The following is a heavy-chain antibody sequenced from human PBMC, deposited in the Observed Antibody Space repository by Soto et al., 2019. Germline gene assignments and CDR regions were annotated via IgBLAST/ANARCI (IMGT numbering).Heavy chain of an antibody. J-gene: IGHJ6*02. V-gene: IGHV4-38-2*02. CDR3: ARYAYDYYSGLDV. CDR2: IYHAGST. Sequence: SETLSLTCTVSGYSVSSGYYWGWIRQPPGKGLEWIGNIYHAGSTYYNPSLKSRVSISIDASKNQFSLSLTSVTAADTAVYYCARYAYDYYSGLDVWGQGTTVTVYS. D-gene: IGHD2-2*01. CDR1: GYSVSSGYY.